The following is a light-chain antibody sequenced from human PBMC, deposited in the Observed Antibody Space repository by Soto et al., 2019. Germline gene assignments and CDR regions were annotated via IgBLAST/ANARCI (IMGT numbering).Light chain of an antibody. CDR1: QSVSSY. J-gene: IGKJ4*01. CDR2: DAS. CDR3: QHRYVWLT. V-gene: IGKV3-11*01. Sequence: PGERATLSCRASQSVSSYLAWYKQKPGQAPRLLIYDASNRATGTPARFSGSGSGTDFTLTIRSLEPEDSAVDYCQHRYVWLTFGGGTKVDI.